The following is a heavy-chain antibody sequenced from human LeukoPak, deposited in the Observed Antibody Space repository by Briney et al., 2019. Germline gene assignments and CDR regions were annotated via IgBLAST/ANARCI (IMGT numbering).Heavy chain of an antibody. CDR3: ARIIAAAGTWVDY. CDR2: IYPGDSDT. J-gene: IGHJ4*02. CDR1: GYSFTSYW. D-gene: IGHD6-13*01. V-gene: IGHV5-51*01. Sequence: GESLKIFCKGSGYSFTSYWIDWVRQMPGKGLEWMGIIYPGDSDTRYSSSFQGQVTISADKSISTAYLQWSSLKASDTAMYYCARIIAAAGTWVDYWGQGTLVTVSS.